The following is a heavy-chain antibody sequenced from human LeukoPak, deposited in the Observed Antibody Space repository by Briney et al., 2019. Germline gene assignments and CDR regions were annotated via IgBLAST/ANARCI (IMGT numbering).Heavy chain of an antibody. J-gene: IGHJ4*02. CDR3: AYSFPKSGSDGTLHY. Sequence: KTSGPTLVKPTQTLTLTCTFSGFSLSTSGVGVGWIRQPPGKALEWLALIYWDDDKRYRPSLKSRLTITKDTSKNQVVLTMTNMDPVDTATYYCAYSFPKSGSDGTLHYWGQGTLVTVSS. CDR2: IYWDDDK. CDR1: GFSLSTSGVG. D-gene: IGHD6-19*01. V-gene: IGHV2-5*02.